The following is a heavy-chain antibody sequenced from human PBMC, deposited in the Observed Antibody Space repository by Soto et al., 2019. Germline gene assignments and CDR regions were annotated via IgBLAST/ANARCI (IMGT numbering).Heavy chain of an antibody. D-gene: IGHD3-9*01. J-gene: IGHJ4*02. CDR1: GFTFSSYA. CDR2: ISGSGGST. V-gene: IGHV3-23*01. CDR3: AKGWAYYDILTGHDY. Sequence: PGGSLRLSCAASGFTFSSYAMSWVRQAPGKGLEWVSAISGSGGSTYYADSVKGRFTISRDNSKNTLYLQMNSLRAEDTAVYYCAKGWAYYDILTGHDYWGQGTLVTVSS.